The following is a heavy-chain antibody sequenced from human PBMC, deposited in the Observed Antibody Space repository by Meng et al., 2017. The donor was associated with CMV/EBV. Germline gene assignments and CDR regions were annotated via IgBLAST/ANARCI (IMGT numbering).Heavy chain of an antibody. CDR2: IYAGDSDT. D-gene: IGHD5-24*01. V-gene: IGHV5-51*01. CDR1: GYSFTSYW. CDR3: ATAPIEMATNGGFFDY. Sequence: KVSCKGSGYSFTSYWIGWVRQMPGKGLEWMGIIYAGDSDTRYSPSFQGQVTISADKSISTAYLQWSSLKASDTAMYYCATAPIEMATNGGFFDYWGQGTLVTVSS. J-gene: IGHJ4*02.